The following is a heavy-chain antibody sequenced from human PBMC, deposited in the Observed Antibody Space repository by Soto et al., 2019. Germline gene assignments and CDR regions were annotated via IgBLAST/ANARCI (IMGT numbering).Heavy chain of an antibody. Sequence: QVQLVQSGAEVKKPGASVKVSCKASGYTFTSYYMHWVRQAPGQGLEWMGIINPSGGSTSYAQKFQGRDTMTRDTSTSTVYMELSSLRSEDTAVYYCARTLGATVTETGARDYWGQGTLVTVSS. J-gene: IGHJ4*02. CDR3: ARTLGATVTETGARDY. V-gene: IGHV1-46*01. CDR2: INPSGGST. D-gene: IGHD4-17*01. CDR1: GYTFTSYY.